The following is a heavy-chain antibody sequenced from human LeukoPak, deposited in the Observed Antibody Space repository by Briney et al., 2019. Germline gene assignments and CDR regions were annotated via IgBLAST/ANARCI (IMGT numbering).Heavy chain of an antibody. D-gene: IGHD6-13*01. Sequence: GGPLRLSCAASGFTFSSYWMSWVRPAPGKGLGGVANIKQDGSKKYYVDSVKGRFTISRNNAKNSLYLQMDSLRAEDTAVYYCARKIAAAGTCWFDPWGQGTLVTVSS. CDR3: ARKIAAAGTCWFDP. CDR2: IKQDGSKK. V-gene: IGHV3-7*03. CDR1: GFTFSSYW. J-gene: IGHJ5*02.